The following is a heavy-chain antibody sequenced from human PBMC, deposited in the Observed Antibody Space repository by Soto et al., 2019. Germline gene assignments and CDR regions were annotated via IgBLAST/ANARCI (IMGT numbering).Heavy chain of an antibody. D-gene: IGHD6-13*01. CDR3: ARGGRSESSSWYGAGVNYFDY. CDR2: IIPIFGTA. V-gene: IGHV1-69*01. CDR1: GGTFSSYA. J-gene: IGHJ4*02. Sequence: QVQLVQSGAEVKKPGSSVKVSCKASGGTFSSYAISWVRQAPGQGLEWMGGIIPIFGTANYAQKFQGRVTITADESTSTAYMELSSQRSEDTAVYYCARGGRSESSSWYGAGVNYFDYWGQGTLVTVSS.